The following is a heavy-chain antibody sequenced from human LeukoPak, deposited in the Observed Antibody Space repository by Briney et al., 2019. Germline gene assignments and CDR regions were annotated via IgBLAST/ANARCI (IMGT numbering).Heavy chain of an antibody. D-gene: IGHD5-12*01. J-gene: IGHJ6*02. Sequence: ASVKVSCKASGYTFTGYYMHWVRQAPRQGLEWMGWINPNSGGTNYAQKFQGRVTMTRDTSISTAYMELSRLRSDDTAVYYCASRGYPIYYYYGMDVWGQGTTVTVSS. V-gene: IGHV1-2*02. CDR1: GYTFTGYY. CDR3: ASRGYPIYYYYGMDV. CDR2: INPNSGGT.